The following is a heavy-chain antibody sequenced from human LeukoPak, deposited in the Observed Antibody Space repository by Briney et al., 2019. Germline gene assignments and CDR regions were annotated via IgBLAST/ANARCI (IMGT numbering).Heavy chain of an antibody. CDR1: GFTFNTFW. CDR2: ITGSGGNT. D-gene: IGHD1-1*01. V-gene: IGHV3-23*01. CDR3: AKYKGAVFYHYCMDV. J-gene: IGHJ6*03. Sequence: PGGSLRLSCAASGFTFNTFWMHWVRQAPGKGLEWVSGITGSGGNTHYADSVKGRFTISRDNSKNTLYLQMNSLRVEDTAIYYCAKYKGAVFYHYCMDVWGKGTTVTVSS.